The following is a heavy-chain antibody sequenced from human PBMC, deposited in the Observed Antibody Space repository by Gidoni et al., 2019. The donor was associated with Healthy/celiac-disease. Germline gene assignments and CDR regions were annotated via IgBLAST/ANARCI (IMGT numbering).Heavy chain of an antibody. J-gene: IGHJ6*02. CDR2: INPSGGST. CDR1: GYTFTSYY. V-gene: IGHV1-46*01. CDR3: ARDWGVLMVTYGMDV. D-gene: IGHD2-8*01. Sequence: QVQLVQSGAEVKKPGASVKVSCKASGYTFTSYYMHWVRQAPGQGLEWMGIINPSGGSTSYAQKFQGRVTMTRDTSTSTVYMELSSLRSEDTAVYYCARDWGVLMVTYGMDVWGQGTTVTVSS.